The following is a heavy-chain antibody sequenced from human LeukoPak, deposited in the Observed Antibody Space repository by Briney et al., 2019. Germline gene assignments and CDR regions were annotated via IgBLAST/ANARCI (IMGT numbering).Heavy chain of an antibody. D-gene: IGHD1-26*01. CDR2: INPSGGST. Sequence: ASVKVSCEASGYTFTSYYMHWVRQAPGQGLEWMGIINPSGGSTSYAQKFQGRVTMTRDTSTSTVYMELSSLRSEDTAVYYCAGEWELNAFDIWGQGTMVTVSS. CDR1: GYTFTSYY. CDR3: AGEWELNAFDI. J-gene: IGHJ3*02. V-gene: IGHV1-46*03.